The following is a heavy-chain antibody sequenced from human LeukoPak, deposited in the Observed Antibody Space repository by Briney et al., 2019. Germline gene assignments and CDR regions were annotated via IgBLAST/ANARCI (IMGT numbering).Heavy chain of an antibody. CDR2: IYYSGST. CDR3: ARGLRYFDSPDAFDI. Sequence: PSETLSLTCTVSGGSISSGGYYWSWIRQRPGKGLEWIGYIYYSGSTYYNPSLKSRVTISVDTSKNQFSLKLSSVTAADTAVYYCARGLRYFDSPDAFDIWGQGTMVTVSS. J-gene: IGHJ3*02. V-gene: IGHV4-31*03. CDR1: GGSISSGGYY. D-gene: IGHD3-9*01.